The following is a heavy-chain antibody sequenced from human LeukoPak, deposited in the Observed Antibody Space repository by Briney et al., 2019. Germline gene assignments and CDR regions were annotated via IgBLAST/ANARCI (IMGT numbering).Heavy chain of an antibody. D-gene: IGHD1-26*01. J-gene: IGHJ6*02. CDR1: GGSISCYY. Sequence: PSETLSLTCTVSGGSISCYYWSWIRQPPGKGLEWIGYIYYSGSTNYNPSLKSRVTISVDTSKNQFSLKLSSVTAADTAVYYCARSYPRYYYYYGMDVWGQGTTVTVSS. V-gene: IGHV4-59*01. CDR3: ARSYPRYYYYYGMDV. CDR2: IYYSGST.